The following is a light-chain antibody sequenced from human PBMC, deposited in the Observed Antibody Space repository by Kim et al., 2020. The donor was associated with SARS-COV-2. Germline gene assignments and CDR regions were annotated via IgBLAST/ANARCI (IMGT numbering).Light chain of an antibody. CDR3: CSYTTSNTVI. J-gene: IGLJ2*01. CDR2: DVN. V-gene: IGLV2-14*04. Sequence: GQSITISCTGTSSDIGAYNYVSWYQKHPDKAPKIMIYDVNRRPSGVSHRFSGSKSGNTASLTISGLQAAAEADYYCCSYTTSNTVIFGGGTKLTVL. CDR1: SSDIGAYNY.